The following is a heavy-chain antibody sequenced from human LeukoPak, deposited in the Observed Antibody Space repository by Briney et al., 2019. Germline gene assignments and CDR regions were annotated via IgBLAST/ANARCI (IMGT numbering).Heavy chain of an antibody. J-gene: IGHJ4*02. V-gene: IGHV5-51*01. Sequence: GESLKISCKGSGYSFTSYWIGWVRQMPGKGLEWMGIIYPGDSDTRYSPSFQGQVTISADKSISTAYLQWSSLKASDTAMYYCARHTYDYGGNSVGDYWGQGTLVTVSS. CDR1: GYSFTSYW. CDR2: IYPGDSDT. CDR3: ARHTYDYGGNSVGDY. D-gene: IGHD4-23*01.